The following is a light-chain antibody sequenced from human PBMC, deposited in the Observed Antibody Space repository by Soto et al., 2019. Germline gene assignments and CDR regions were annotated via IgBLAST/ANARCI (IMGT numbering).Light chain of an antibody. V-gene: IGLV1-40*01. Sequence: QSVLTQPPSVSGAPGQWVTISCTGSSSNIGAGYDVHWYQQLPGTAPKLLIYGNSNRPSGVPDRLSGSKSGTSASLAITGLQAEDEADYYCQSYDSSLSGWVFGGGTQLTVL. J-gene: IGLJ3*02. CDR3: QSYDSSLSGWV. CDR1: SSNIGAGYD. CDR2: GNS.